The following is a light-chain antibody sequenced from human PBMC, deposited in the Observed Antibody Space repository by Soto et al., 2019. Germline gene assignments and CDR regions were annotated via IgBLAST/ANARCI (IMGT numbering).Light chain of an antibody. CDR2: AAS. Sequence: EIVLTQSPGTLSLSPGERATLSCRASRTLSINSLAWYQQKPGQAPRLLIYAASTRATDIPERFSGSGSGTGFTLSISSLEPDDFALYYCQQYDASPLTFGPGTKVDIK. J-gene: IGKJ3*01. CDR3: QQYDASPLT. V-gene: IGKV3-20*01. CDR1: RTLSINS.